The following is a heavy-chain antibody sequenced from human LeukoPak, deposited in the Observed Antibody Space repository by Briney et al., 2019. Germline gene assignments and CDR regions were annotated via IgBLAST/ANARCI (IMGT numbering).Heavy chain of an antibody. J-gene: IGHJ3*02. CDR3: ARDGPGIAVAGSDAFDI. V-gene: IGHV1-18*01. Sequence: ASVKVSCKASGYTFTSYGISWVRQAPGQGLEWMGWISAYNGNANYAQKLQGRVTMTTDTSTSTAYMELRSLRSDDTAVYYCARDGPGIAVAGSDAFDIWGRGTMVTVSS. CDR1: GYTFTSYG. D-gene: IGHD6-19*01. CDR2: ISAYNGNA.